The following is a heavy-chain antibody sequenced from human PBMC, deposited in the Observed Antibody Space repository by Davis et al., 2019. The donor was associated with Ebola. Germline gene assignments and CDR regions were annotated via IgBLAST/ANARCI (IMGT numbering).Heavy chain of an antibody. V-gene: IGHV1-69*13. CDR2: IIPIFGTA. CDR1: AGTFSSYA. D-gene: IGHD6-13*01. CDR3: ARGRGSIADTPDFDY. J-gene: IGHJ4*02. Sequence: SVQVSCKASAGTFSSYAISWVRQAPGQGLEWMGGIIPIFGTANYAQKFQGRVTITADESTSTAYMELSSLRSEDTAVYYCARGRGSIADTPDFDYWGQGTLVTVSS.